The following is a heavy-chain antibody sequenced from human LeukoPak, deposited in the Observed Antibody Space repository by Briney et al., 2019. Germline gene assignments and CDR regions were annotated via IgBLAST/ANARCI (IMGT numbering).Heavy chain of an antibody. V-gene: IGHV4-34*01. CDR1: GGSFSGYY. CDR2: TNHSGST. CDR3: ARTLVVVVARSPWFDP. D-gene: IGHD2-15*01. Sequence: PSETLSLTCAVYGGSFSGYYWSWIRQPPGKGLEWIGETNHSGSTNYNPSLKSRVTISVDTSKNQFSLKLSSVTAADTAVYYCARTLVVVVARSPWFDPWGQGTLVTVSS. J-gene: IGHJ5*02.